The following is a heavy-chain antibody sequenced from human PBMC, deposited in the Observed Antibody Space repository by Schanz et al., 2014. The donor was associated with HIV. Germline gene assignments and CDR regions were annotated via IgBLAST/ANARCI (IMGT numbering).Heavy chain of an antibody. CDR2: IWYDGSNQ. Sequence: QVQLAESGGGVVQPGGSLRLSCAASGFTFSSFGMHWVRQAPGKGLEWVALIWYDGSNQYYADSVQGRFTISRDNSKTTLYLQRNSLRAEDTAVYYCARAFSVGQLVRVVDSWGQGTPVTVSS. CDR1: GFTFSSFG. J-gene: IGHJ4*02. CDR3: ARAFSVGQLVRVVDS. V-gene: IGHV3-33*01. D-gene: IGHD6-6*01.